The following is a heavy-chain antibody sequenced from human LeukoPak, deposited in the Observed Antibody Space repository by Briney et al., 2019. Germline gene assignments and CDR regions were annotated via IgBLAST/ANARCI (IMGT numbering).Heavy chain of an antibody. J-gene: IGHJ6*04. D-gene: IGHD2-2*01. CDR2: ISGSGGST. Sequence: PGGSLRLSCAASGFTFSSYAMSWVRQAPGKGLEWVSAISGSGGSTHYADSVKGRFTISRDSSKSTLYLQMNSLRAEDTAVYYCAKGDCSSTSCSGFYGMDVWGRGTTVTVSS. V-gene: IGHV3-23*01. CDR3: AKGDCSSTSCSGFYGMDV. CDR1: GFTFSSYA.